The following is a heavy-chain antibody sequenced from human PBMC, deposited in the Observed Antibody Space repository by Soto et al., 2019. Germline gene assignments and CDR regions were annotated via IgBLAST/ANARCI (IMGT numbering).Heavy chain of an antibody. CDR3: GAGQYFSDY. J-gene: IGHJ4*02. CDR2: ISYDGSDK. D-gene: IGHD6-13*01. V-gene: IGHV3-30*03. CDR1: GFTFSSYG. Sequence: QVQLVESGGGVVQPGRSLRLSCAASGFTFSSYGMHWVRQAPGKGLEWVALISYDGSDKYYADSVKGRFPISRENSKNTLYLQMNSLRVEDTAVYYCGAGQYFSDYWGQGTLVTVSS.